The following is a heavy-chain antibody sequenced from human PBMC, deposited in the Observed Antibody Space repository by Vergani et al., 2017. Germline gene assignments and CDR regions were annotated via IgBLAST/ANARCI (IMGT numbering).Heavy chain of an antibody. V-gene: IGHV3-21*01. CDR1: GFTFSSYS. Sequence: EVQLVESGGALVKPGGSLRLSCAASGFTFSSYSMNGVRQAPGKGLEWVSSISSSSSYIYSADSVKGRFTISRDNAKNSLYLQMNSLRAEDTAVYYCARDIHRYGYTKAEYNWFDPWGQGTLVTVSS. CDR2: ISSSSSYI. CDR3: ARDIHRYGYTKAEYNWFDP. J-gene: IGHJ5*02. D-gene: IGHD5-18*01.